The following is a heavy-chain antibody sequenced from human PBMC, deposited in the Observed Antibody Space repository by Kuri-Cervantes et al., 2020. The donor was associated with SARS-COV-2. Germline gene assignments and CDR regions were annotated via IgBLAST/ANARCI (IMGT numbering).Heavy chain of an antibody. V-gene: IGHV3-21*01. J-gene: IGHJ4*02. CDR1: GFTFSSYS. CDR3: AGNRGSGWPFFDF. CDR2: ISSSSSYI. D-gene: IGHD6-19*01. Sequence: GESLKIFCAASGFTFSSYSMNWVRQAPGEGLEWVSSISSSSSYIYYADSVKSRFTVYRDNAKNSLYPQMNSLRAEYTAVYYCAGNRGSGWPFFDFWGQGTLVTVSS.